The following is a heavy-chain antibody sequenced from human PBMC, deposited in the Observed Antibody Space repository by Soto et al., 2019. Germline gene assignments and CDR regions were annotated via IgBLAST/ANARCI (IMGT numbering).Heavy chain of an antibody. Sequence: GGSLRLSCAASGFTFSSYSMNWVRQAPGKGLEWVSSISSSSSYIYYADSVKGRFTISRDNAKNSLYLQMNSLRAEDTAVYYCARQLVPYANLGDAFDIWGQGTMVTVSS. D-gene: IGHD2-8*01. CDR2: ISSSSSYI. V-gene: IGHV3-21*01. CDR3: ARQLVPYANLGDAFDI. J-gene: IGHJ3*02. CDR1: GFTFSSYS.